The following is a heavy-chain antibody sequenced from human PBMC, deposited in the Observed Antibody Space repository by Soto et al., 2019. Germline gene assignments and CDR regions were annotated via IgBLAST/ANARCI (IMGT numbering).Heavy chain of an antibody. V-gene: IGHV3-7*05. J-gene: IGHJ4*02. D-gene: IGHD2-8*02. Sequence: DVQLVESGGGLVQPGGSLRLSCAASGFTFSSYWMSWVRQAPGKGLEWVANIKQHGSERWYVDSVKGRFTISRDNATNSLYLQMNSLRPEDTAVYFCARGAGGGAGYWGQGTLVTVSS. CDR2: IKQHGSER. CDR3: ARGAGGGAGY. CDR1: GFTFSSYW.